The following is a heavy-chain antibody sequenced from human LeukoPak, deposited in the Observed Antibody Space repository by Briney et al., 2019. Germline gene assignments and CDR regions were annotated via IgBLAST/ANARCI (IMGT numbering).Heavy chain of an antibody. CDR3: ARDVRVKQQLTIRGSDYFYYMDV. CDR1: GGTFSSFA. CDR2: IIPIFGTA. V-gene: IGHV1-69*13. J-gene: IGHJ6*03. Sequence: SVKVSFKASGGTFSSFALSWVRQAPGQGLEWMGGIIPIFGTANYAQTFQGRVTIYSDASTSTDYMELSSLRSEDTVVYYCARDVRVKQQLTIRGSDYFYYMDVWGNGTTVIVSS. D-gene: IGHD6-13*01.